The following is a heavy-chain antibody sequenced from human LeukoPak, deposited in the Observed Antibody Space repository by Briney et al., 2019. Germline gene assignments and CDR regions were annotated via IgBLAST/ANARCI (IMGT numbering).Heavy chain of an antibody. CDR3: ARDANPISPYYHMDL. V-gene: IGHV3-11*04. CDR2: ISSNGSTI. Sequence: GRSLRLSCAASGFTFSHYYMSWIRHPPGKGLEWVSYISSNGSTIYYADSVKGRFTISRDNAKNSLYRQMNSLIAEDTAVYYCARDANPISPYYHMDLWGKGTTVTVSS. J-gene: IGHJ6*03. CDR1: GFTFSHYY. D-gene: IGHD2-21*01.